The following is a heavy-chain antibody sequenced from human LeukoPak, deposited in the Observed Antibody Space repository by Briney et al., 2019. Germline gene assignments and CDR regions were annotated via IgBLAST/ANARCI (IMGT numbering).Heavy chain of an antibody. Sequence: GGSLRLSCAASGFTFSSYGMHWVRQAPGKGLEWVAFIRYDGSNKYYADSVKGRFTISRDNSKNTLYLQMNSLRAEDTAVYYCARVVLIVGATSKFDYWGQGTLVTVSS. CDR2: IRYDGSNK. D-gene: IGHD1-26*01. V-gene: IGHV3-30*02. CDR3: ARVVLIVGATSKFDY. CDR1: GFTFSSYG. J-gene: IGHJ4*02.